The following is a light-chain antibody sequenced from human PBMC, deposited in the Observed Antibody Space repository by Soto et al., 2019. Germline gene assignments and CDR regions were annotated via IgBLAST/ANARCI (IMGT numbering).Light chain of an antibody. CDR1: SSDVGSYNL. J-gene: IGLJ1*01. CDR3: CSYAGSSTFYV. Sequence: QAVVTQPASVSGSPGQSITISCTGTSSDVGSYNLVSWYQQHPGKAPKLMIYEVSKRPSGVSNRFSGSKSGNRASLTISGLQAEDEADYYCCSYAGSSTFYVFGTGTKVTVL. V-gene: IGLV2-23*02. CDR2: EVS.